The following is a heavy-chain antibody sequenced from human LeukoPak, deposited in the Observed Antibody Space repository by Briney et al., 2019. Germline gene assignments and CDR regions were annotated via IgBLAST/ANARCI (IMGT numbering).Heavy chain of an antibody. D-gene: IGHD3-10*01. Sequence: GGSLRLSCAASGFTFSSYSMNWVRQAPGKGLEWVSSISSSSSYIYYADSVKGRFTISRDNAKNSLYLQMNSLRAEDTAVYYCARDSGSGSYYPHSFDYWGQGTLVTVSS. CDR2: ISSSSSYI. V-gene: IGHV3-21*01. J-gene: IGHJ4*02. CDR1: GFTFSSYS. CDR3: ARDSGSGSYYPHSFDY.